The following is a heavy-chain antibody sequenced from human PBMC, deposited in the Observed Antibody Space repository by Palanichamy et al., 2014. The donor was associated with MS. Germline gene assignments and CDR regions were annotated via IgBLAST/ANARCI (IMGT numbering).Heavy chain of an antibody. CDR1: GYTFTGYY. Sequence: QVQLVQSGAEVKKSGASVKVSCKTSGYTFTGYYIHWVRQAPGQGLEWMGWIDRYSDGTNYAQKFEGRVTMTRDTSISTAYMELSTLRSDDTAVYYCARRGSYGYDYWGRGTLVTVSS. D-gene: IGHD5-18*01. CDR3: ARRGSYGYDY. CDR2: IDRYSDGT. J-gene: IGHJ4*02. V-gene: IGHV1-2*02.